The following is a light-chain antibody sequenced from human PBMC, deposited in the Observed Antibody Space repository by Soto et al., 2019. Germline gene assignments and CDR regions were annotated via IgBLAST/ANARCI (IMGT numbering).Light chain of an antibody. CDR2: EVS. CDR1: SSDVGGYNY. CDR3: SSYISSSTVWV. Sequence: QSALTQPASVSGSPGQSITISCTGTSSDVGGYNYVSWYQQHPGKAPKLMIYEVSNRPSGVSNRFSGSKSGNTASLTISGLQAEDEADYYCSSYISSSTVWVFGGGTKLTVL. J-gene: IGLJ3*02. V-gene: IGLV2-14*01.